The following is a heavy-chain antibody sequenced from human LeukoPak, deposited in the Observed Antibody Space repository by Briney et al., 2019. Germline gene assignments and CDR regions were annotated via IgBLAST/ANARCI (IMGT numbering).Heavy chain of an antibody. D-gene: IGHD3-10*01. CDR3: ARDVLPSMVRGVTAPLNAFDI. V-gene: IGHV4-61*02. CDR1: GGSISSGSYY. CDR2: IYTSGST. J-gene: IGHJ3*02. Sequence: PSQTLSLTCTVSGGSISSGSYYWSWIRQPAGKGLEWIGRIYTSGSTNYNPSLKSRVTISVDTSKNQFSLKLSSVTAADTAVYYCARDVLPSMVRGVTAPLNAFDIWGQGTMVTVSS.